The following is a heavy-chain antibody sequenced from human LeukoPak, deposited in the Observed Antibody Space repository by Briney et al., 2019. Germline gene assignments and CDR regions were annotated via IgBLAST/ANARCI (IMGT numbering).Heavy chain of an antibody. CDR1: GGSISSYY. CDR3: GSTNYNPSLKSRVTISADTSKNQFSLKLSSVTAADTAVYYCAREISGSDFGVWFDP. J-gene: IGHJ5*02. CDR2: IYYNGST. Sequence: SETLSLTCTASGGSISSYYWSWIRQPPGKGLEWIGYIYYNGSTNYNPSLKSRVTITVETSKNQSAWRLSSLTAADTAVYYCGSTNYNPSLKSRVTISADTSKNQFSLKLSSVTAADTAVYYCAREISGSDFGVWFDPWGQGTLVTVSS. D-gene: IGHD3-10*01. V-gene: IGHV4-59*01.